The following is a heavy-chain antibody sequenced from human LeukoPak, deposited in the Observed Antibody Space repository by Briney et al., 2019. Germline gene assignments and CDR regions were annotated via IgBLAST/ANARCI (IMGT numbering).Heavy chain of an antibody. CDR3: AGLGTPDY. Sequence: GGSLRLSCTASGFIFSGYVMNWVRQAPGKGLQWVSSISSSGSYIYYADSVKGRFAISRDNAKNSLYVQMNSLRAEDTAVYYCAGLGTPDYWGQGTLVTVSS. CDR2: ISSSGSYI. CDR1: GFIFSGYV. D-gene: IGHD1-26*01. V-gene: IGHV3-21*01. J-gene: IGHJ4*02.